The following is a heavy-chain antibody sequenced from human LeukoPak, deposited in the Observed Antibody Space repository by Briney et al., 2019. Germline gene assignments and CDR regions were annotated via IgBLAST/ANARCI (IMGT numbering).Heavy chain of an antibody. CDR2: IYSDGST. CDR3: VSRSGFYG. Sequence: GGSLRLSCAASGFTVSSNYMTWVRQAPGKGLEWVSLIYSDGSTYYADSVKDRFTVSRDNSKNTLYLQMNSLRAEDTAVYYCVSRSGFYGWGQGTLVTVSS. CDR1: GFTVSSNY. V-gene: IGHV3-66*01. D-gene: IGHD3-3*01. J-gene: IGHJ1*01.